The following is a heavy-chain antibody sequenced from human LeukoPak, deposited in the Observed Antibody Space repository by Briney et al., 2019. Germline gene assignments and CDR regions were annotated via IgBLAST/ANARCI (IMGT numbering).Heavy chain of an antibody. D-gene: IGHD3-10*01. V-gene: IGHV3-30*02. CDR3: AKDPNRWFGELTSDDY. CDR1: GFSFSSYG. J-gene: IGHJ4*02. Sequence: GGSLRLSCAASGFSFSSYGMHWVRQAPGKGLEWVAFIRYDGSNKYYADSVKGRFTISRDNSKNTLYLQMNSLRAEDTAVYYCAKDPNRWFGELTSDDYWGQGTLVTVSS. CDR2: IRYDGSNK.